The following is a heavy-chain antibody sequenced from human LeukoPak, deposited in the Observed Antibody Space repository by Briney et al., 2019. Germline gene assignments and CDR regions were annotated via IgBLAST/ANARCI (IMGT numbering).Heavy chain of an antibody. J-gene: IGHJ3*01. CDR2: IKQDGSEK. V-gene: IGHV3-7*01. Sequence: PGGSLRLSCAASGFTFSNYWMSWVRQAPGKGLEWVANIKQDGSEKYYVDSVKGRFTISRDNAKNSVYLQMNSLRAEDTAVYYCAKSPSLQAFDAWGQGTTVSVSS. CDR1: GFTFSNYW. CDR3: AKSPSLQAFDA.